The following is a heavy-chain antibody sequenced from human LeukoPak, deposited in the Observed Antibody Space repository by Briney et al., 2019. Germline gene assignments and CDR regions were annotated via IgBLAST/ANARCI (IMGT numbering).Heavy chain of an antibody. Sequence: GRSLRLSCAASGFTFSSYGMHWVRQAPGKGLEWVAFIRYDGSNKYYADSVKGRFTISRDNSKNTLYLQMNSLRAEDTAVYYCAKDRGIAARVFDPWGQGTLVTVSS. J-gene: IGHJ5*02. V-gene: IGHV3-30*02. D-gene: IGHD6-6*01. CDR1: GFTFSSYG. CDR2: IRYDGSNK. CDR3: AKDRGIAARVFDP.